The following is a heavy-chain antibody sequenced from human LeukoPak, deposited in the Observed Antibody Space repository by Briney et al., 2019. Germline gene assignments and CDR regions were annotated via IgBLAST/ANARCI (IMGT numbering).Heavy chain of an antibody. CDR2: ISGSGGST. D-gene: IGHD3-3*01. CDR3: ANSSKDFWSRYYFDY. V-gene: IGHV3-23*01. Sequence: GGSLRLSCAASGFTFSSYAMSWVRQVPGKGREWVSAISGSGGSTYYADSVKGRSTISRDNSKNTLCLQMNSLRAEDTAVYDCANSSKDFWSRYYFDYWGQGTLVTVSS. CDR1: GFTFSSYA. J-gene: IGHJ4*02.